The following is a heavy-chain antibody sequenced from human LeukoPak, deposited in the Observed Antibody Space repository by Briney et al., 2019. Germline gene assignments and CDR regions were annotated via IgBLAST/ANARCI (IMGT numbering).Heavy chain of an antibody. CDR3: ARTWSSTSQQFDP. CDR2: IYPGDSDT. J-gene: IGHJ5*02. V-gene: IGHV5-51*01. CDR1: GYSFTSYW. D-gene: IGHD2-2*01. Sequence: GESLKISCKGFGYSFTSYWIGWVRQMPGKGLEWMGIIYPGDSDTRYSPSFQGQVTISADKSISTAYLQWSSLKASDTAMYYCARTWSSTSQQFDPWGQGTLVTVSS.